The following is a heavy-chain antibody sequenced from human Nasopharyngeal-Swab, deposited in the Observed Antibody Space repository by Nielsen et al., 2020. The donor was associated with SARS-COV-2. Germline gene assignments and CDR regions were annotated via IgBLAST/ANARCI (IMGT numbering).Heavy chain of an antibody. V-gene: IGHV4-59*13. D-gene: IGHD6-19*01. CDR1: GGSISHYY. CDR3: ARDKGYSSGWPDAFDI. J-gene: IGHJ3*02. CDR2: IYYSGST. Sequence: SETLSLTCTVSGGSISHYYWSWIRQPPGKGLEWIGYIYYSGSTNYNPSLKSRVTISVDTSKNQFSLKLSSVTAADTAVYYCARDKGYSSGWPDAFDIWGQGTMVTVSS.